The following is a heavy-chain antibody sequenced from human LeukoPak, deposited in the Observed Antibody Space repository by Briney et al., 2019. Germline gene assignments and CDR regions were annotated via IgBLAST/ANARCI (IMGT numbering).Heavy chain of an antibody. Sequence: GGSLRLSCAASGFTFSIYAMSWVRQAPGKGLQWVSSITSRGESTWYVDSVKGRFTITRDNSENTLYLQMHSLRAEDTAVYYCARKTMVRGVMFDYWGQGTLVTVSS. CDR3: ARKTMVRGVMFDY. V-gene: IGHV3-23*01. J-gene: IGHJ4*02. D-gene: IGHD3-10*01. CDR2: ITSRGEST. CDR1: GFTFSIYA.